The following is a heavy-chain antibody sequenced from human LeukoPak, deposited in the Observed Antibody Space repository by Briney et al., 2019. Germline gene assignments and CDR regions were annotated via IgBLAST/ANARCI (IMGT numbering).Heavy chain of an antibody. V-gene: IGHV4-38-2*02. D-gene: IGHD3-10*01. Sequence: SETLSLTCTVSGYSISSGYYWGWIRQPPGKGLEWIGSIYHSGSTYYNPSLKSRVTISVDTSKNQFSLKLSSVTAADTAVYYCARGWSGSGSYSDYWGQGTLVTVSS. CDR1: GYSISSGYY. J-gene: IGHJ4*02. CDR2: IYHSGST. CDR3: ARGWSGSGSYSDY.